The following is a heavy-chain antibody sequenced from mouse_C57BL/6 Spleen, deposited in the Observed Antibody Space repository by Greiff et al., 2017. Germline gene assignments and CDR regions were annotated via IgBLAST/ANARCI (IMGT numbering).Heavy chain of an antibody. CDR2: IYPGDGDT. CDR1: GYAFSSSW. Sequence: QVHVKQSGPELVKPGASVKISCKASGYAFSSSWMNWVKQRPGKGLEWIGRIYPGDGDTNYNGKFKGKATLTADKSSSTAYMQLSSLTSEDSAVDFCARAYYSNSHYAMDYWGQGTSVTVSS. D-gene: IGHD2-5*01. CDR3: ARAYYSNSHYAMDY. V-gene: IGHV1-82*01. J-gene: IGHJ4*01.